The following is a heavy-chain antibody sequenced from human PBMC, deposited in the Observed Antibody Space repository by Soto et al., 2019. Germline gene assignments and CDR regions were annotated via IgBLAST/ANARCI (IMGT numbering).Heavy chain of an antibody. V-gene: IGHV3-53*01. CDR2: IYSGGYT. J-gene: IGHJ4*02. Sequence: EVQLVESGGGLIQPGGSLRLSCAVSGFTVSNNYMSWVRQAPGKGLEGVSVIYSGGYTAYGDSVKGRFTISRDNSKNTLYLQRNGLGAEDRVLFCWATGGGGGGYWGQGTLVTVSS. D-gene: IGHD3-16*01. CDR3: ATGGGGGGY. CDR1: GFTVSNNY.